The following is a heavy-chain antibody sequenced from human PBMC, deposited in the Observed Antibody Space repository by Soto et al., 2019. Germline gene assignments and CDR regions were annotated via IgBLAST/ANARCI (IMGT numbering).Heavy chain of an antibody. CDR3: ARTGSVKHSYYYYYMDV. Sequence: ASVKVSCKASGYTFTSYYMHWVRQAPGQGLEWMGIINPSGGSTSYAQKFQGRVTMTRDTSTSTVYMELSSLRSEDTAVYYCARTGSVKHSYYYYYMDVWGKGTTVTVS. CDR2: INPSGGST. D-gene: IGHD3-10*01. V-gene: IGHV1-46*03. J-gene: IGHJ6*03. CDR1: GYTFTSYY.